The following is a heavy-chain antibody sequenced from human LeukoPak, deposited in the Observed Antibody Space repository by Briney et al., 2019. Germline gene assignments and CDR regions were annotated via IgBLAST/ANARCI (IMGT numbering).Heavy chain of an antibody. D-gene: IGHD6-13*01. Sequence: GGSLRLSCAASGFTFSSYVMSWVRQAPGKGLEWVSAITGSGDSTYYADSVKGRFTISRDNSKNTLYLQMNSLRADDTAVYYCARVLEAASFDYWGQGSPVTVSS. CDR2: ITGSGDST. V-gene: IGHV3-23*01. CDR3: ARVLEAASFDY. CDR1: GFTFSSYV. J-gene: IGHJ4*02.